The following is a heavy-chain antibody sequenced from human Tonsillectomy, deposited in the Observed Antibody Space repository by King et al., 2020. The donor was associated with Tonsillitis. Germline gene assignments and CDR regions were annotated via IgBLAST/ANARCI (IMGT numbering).Heavy chain of an antibody. CDR2: ISGSSDSK. D-gene: IGHD3-22*01. J-gene: IGHJ4*02. V-gene: IGHV3-23*04. Sequence: VQLVESGGGLVQPGGSLRLSCAASGFTFSSYAMPWVRQAPGKGLEWVSAISGSSDSKSYADSVKGRFTIPRDNSKNTLYLKMNSLRAEDTAVYYCAKESNYVSSGYYFDYWGQGTLVTVSS. CDR1: GFTFSSYA. CDR3: AKESNYVSSGYYFDY.